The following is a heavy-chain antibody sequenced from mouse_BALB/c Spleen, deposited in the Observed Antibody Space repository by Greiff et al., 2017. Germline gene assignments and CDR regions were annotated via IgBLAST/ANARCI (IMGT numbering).Heavy chain of an antibody. CDR3: ARYYGYVEAMDY. D-gene: IGHD1-2*01. Sequence: EVMLVESGPSLVKPSQTLSLTCSVTGDSITSGYWNWIRKFPGNKLEYMGYISYSGSTYYNPSLKSRISITRDTSKNQYYLQLNSVTTEDTATYYCARYYGYVEAMDYWGQGTSVTVSS. J-gene: IGHJ4*01. V-gene: IGHV3-8*02. CDR1: GDSITSGY. CDR2: ISYSGST.